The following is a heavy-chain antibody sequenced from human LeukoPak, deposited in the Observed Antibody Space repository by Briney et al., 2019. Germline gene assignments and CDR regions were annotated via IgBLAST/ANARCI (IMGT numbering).Heavy chain of an antibody. CDR3: AKVGYYYDSSGYYRYFDY. CDR2: ISGSGGST. CDR1: GFTFSSYA. D-gene: IGHD3-22*01. J-gene: IGHJ4*02. Sequence: GGSLRLSCGASGFTFSSYAMSWVRQAPGKGLEWDSAISGSGGSTYYADSVKGRFTISRDNSKNTLYLQMNSLRAEDTAVYYCAKVGYYYDSSGYYRYFDYWGQGTLVTVSS. V-gene: IGHV3-23*01.